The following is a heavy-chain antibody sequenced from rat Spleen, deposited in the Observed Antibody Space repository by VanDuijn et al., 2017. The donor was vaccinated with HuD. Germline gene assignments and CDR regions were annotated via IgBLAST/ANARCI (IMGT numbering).Heavy chain of an antibody. CDR2: ISYDGSST. Sequence: EVQLVESDGGLVQPGRSLKLSCAASGFIFSRSAMAWVRQAPTKGLEWVATISYDGSSTYYRDSVKGRYTISRDNAKSTLYLQMDSLRSEDTATYYCTTGRDYWGQGTLVTVSS. CDR1: GFIFSRSA. CDR3: TTGRDY. J-gene: IGHJ3*01. V-gene: IGHV5-29*01.